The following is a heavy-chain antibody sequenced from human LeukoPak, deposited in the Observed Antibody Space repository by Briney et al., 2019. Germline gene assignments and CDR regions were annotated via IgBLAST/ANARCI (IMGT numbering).Heavy chain of an antibody. D-gene: IGHD2-2*01. J-gene: IGHJ5*02. V-gene: IGHV4-34*01. CDR2: INHSGIT. CDR3: ARGRRYCSSTSCTYNWFDP. CDR1: AGSFSGYY. Sequence: SDTLSPACAVYAGSFSGYYWSWIRQPPGRGLEWIGEINHSGITNYNPSCKSGVPISVETSTNHFSLKLSTVTAPYTAVYYFARGRRYCSSTSCTYNWFDPWGEGTLVTVSS.